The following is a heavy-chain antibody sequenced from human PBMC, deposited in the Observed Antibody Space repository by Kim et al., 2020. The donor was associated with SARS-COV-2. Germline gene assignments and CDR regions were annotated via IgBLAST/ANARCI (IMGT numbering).Heavy chain of an antibody. Sequence: SETLSLTCTVSGGSISSNSYYWGWVRQTPEKGLEWIGSIYYSGTTYYNPSLESRVTISINTSKHQFSLKLSSVTAADTAVYYCAGTLEWEAQLYDYWGQGTLVIVSS. CDR1: GGSISSNSYY. D-gene: IGHD1-26*01. CDR2: IYYSGTT. J-gene: IGHJ4*02. CDR3: AGTLEWEAQLYDY. V-gene: IGHV4-39*01.